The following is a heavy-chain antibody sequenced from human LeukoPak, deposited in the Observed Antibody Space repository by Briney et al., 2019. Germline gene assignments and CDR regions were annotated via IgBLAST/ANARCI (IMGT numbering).Heavy chain of an antibody. CDR1: GGSISSYY. CDR2: IYYSGST. Sequence: KPSETLSLTCTVSGGSISSYYWSWIRQPPGKGLEWIGYIYYSGSTNYNPSLKSRVTISVDTSKNQFSLKLSSVTAADTAVYYCARGDYDILTGYSWYMDVWGKGTTVTISS. D-gene: IGHD3-9*01. CDR3: ARGDYDILTGYSWYMDV. J-gene: IGHJ6*03. V-gene: IGHV4-59*01.